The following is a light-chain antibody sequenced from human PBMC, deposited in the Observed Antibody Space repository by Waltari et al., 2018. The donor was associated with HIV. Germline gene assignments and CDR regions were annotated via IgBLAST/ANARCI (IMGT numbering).Light chain of an antibody. CDR3: QTWGTGIRV. CDR2: LNSDGSH. J-gene: IGLJ3*02. V-gene: IGLV4-69*01. CDR1: SGHSRYA. Sequence: QLVLTQSPSASASLGASVKLTCTLSSGHSRYALAWNQQQPEKGPRSLMKLNSDGSHSKGDGIPDRFSGSSSGAERYLTISSLQSEDEADYYCQTWGTGIRVFGGGTKLTVL.